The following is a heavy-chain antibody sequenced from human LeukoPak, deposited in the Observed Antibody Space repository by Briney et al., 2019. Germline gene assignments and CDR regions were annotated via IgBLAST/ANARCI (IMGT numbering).Heavy chain of an antibody. D-gene: IGHD4-17*01. CDR2: IYYSGST. V-gene: IGHV4-59*08. CDR3: ARQDYVWSSSAFDI. Sequence: SETLSLTCTVSGGSISSYYWSWIRQPPGKGLEWIGYIYYSGSTNYNPSLKSRVTISVDTSKNQFSLKLSSVTAADTAVYYCARQDYVWSSSAFDIWGQGTMVTVSS. CDR1: GGSISSYY. J-gene: IGHJ3*02.